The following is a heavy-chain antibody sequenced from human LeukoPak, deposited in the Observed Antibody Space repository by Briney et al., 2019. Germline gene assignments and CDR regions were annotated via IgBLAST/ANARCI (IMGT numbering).Heavy chain of an antibody. CDR3: ARDLRGVAAAGPNGFDP. V-gene: IGHV4-59*01. CDR2: ISDIGST. D-gene: IGHD6-13*01. CDR1: GGSISSYY. J-gene: IGHJ5*02. Sequence: SETLSLTCTVSGGSISSYYWSWIRQPPGKGLEWIGYISDIGSTNYNPSLKSRVTISLDTSKNQVSLKLNSVTPADTAVYYCARDLRGVAAAGPNGFDPWGQGTLVTVST.